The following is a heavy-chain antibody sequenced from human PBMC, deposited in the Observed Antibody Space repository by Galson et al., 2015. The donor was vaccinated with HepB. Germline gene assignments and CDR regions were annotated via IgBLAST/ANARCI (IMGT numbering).Heavy chain of an antibody. CDR1: GFTFSSYS. CDR3: ARAYCSSTSCFKGYFDL. J-gene: IGHJ2*01. CDR2: ISSSSSYI. D-gene: IGHD2-2*01. Sequence: SLRLSCAASGFTFSSYSMNWVRQAPGKGLEWVSSISSSSSYIYYADSVKGRFTISRDNAKNSLYLQMNSLRAEDTAVYYCARAYCSSTSCFKGYFDLWGRGTLVTVSS. V-gene: IGHV3-21*01.